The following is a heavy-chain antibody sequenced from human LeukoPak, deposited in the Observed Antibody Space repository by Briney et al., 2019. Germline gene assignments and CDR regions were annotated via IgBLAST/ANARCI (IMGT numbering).Heavy chain of an antibody. D-gene: IGHD3-10*01. CDR2: IYYSGST. CDR1: GGPISSSSYY. Sequence: SETLSLTCTVSGGPISSSSYYWGWIRQPPGKGLEWIGSIYYSGSTYYNPSLKSRVTISVDTSKNQFSLKLSSVTAADTAVYYCARQTTRITMVRGVIIVVQRVFDPWGQGTLVTVSS. CDR3: ARQTTRITMVRGVIIVVQRVFDP. V-gene: IGHV4-39*07. J-gene: IGHJ5*02.